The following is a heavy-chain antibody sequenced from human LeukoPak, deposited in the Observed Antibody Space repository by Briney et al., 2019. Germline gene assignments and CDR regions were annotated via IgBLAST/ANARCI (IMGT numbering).Heavy chain of an antibody. J-gene: IGHJ4*02. CDR3: TRGYSTRHFPFDS. Sequence: GGSLRLSCAASGFNFDDYGMTWVRHIPGKGLEWVAGVNSNGRSAGYAASVRGRFTISRDNAKNSLYLEMGSLRLEDTAFYYCTRGYSTRHFPFDSWGQGTLVTVSS. V-gene: IGHV3-20*04. D-gene: IGHD6-13*01. CDR1: GFNFDDYG. CDR2: VNSNGRSA.